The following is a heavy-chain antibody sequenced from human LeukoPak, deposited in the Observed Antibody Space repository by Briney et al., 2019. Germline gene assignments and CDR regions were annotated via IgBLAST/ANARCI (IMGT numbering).Heavy chain of an antibody. Sequence: AGGSLRLSCAASGFTFSSYAMSWVRQAPGKGLEWVSAISGSGGSTYYADSVKGRLTISRDNSKNTLYLQMNSLRAEDTAVYYCAKIRGSGILTGLSRYWGQGTLVTVSS. J-gene: IGHJ4*02. CDR1: GFTFSSYA. CDR3: AKIRGSGILTGLSRY. V-gene: IGHV3-23*01. CDR2: ISGSGGST. D-gene: IGHD3-9*01.